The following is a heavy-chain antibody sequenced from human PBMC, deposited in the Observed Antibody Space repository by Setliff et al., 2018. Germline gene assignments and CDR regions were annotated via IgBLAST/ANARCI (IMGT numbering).Heavy chain of an antibody. CDR1: GYTFTSYA. CDR2: INAGNGNT. Sequence: GASVKVSCKASGYTFTSYAIHWVRQAPGQRLEWMGWINAGNGNTKYSQEFQDRVTITRXXXASXXXXXXXXXRSEDMAVYYCARSGGSNWQTKLDYWGQGTLVTVSS. D-gene: IGHD2-15*01. J-gene: IGHJ4*02. CDR3: ARSGGSNWQTKLDY. V-gene: IGHV1-3*03.